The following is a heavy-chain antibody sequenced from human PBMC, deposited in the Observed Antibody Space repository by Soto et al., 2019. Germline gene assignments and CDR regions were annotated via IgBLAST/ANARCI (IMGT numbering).Heavy chain of an antibody. D-gene: IGHD1-26*01. J-gene: IGHJ4*02. V-gene: IGHV3-33*01. CDR2: IRFDGSNI. CDR3: ARDGVGDTLFFGSFDY. CDR1: GVIFSGYG. Sequence: QVQLVESGGGVVQPGRSLRLSCAASGVIFSGYGMHWVRQAPGMGLEWVAVIRFDGSNIYYADSVKGRFTISRDNSKNTLYLQMNSLRAEDTAVYYCARDGVGDTLFFGSFDYWGQGALVTVSS.